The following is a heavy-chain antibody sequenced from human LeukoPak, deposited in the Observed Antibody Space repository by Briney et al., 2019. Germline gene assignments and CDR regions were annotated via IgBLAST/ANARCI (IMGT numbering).Heavy chain of an antibody. J-gene: IGHJ3*02. CDR1: QFSFTSYW. CDR3: ARHGERGRTIFSAFSI. CDR2: ISPGDSDT. V-gene: IGHV5-51*01. D-gene: IGHD3-9*01. Sequence: GESLKISCKGCQFSFTSYWIGWVRQMAGKGLEWVGIISPGDSDTRYSQSFQGQVTISAAKSITTAYLQWSRLKASDTAIYYCARHGERGRTIFSAFSIWGQGTRVTVSS.